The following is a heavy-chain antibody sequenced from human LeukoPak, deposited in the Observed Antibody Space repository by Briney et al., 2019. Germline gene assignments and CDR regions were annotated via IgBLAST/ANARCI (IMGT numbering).Heavy chain of an antibody. D-gene: IGHD3-9*01. CDR2: IYYSGST. J-gene: IGHJ6*04. CDR3: ARAGEYDILDGMDV. Sequence: SETLSLACTVSGGSVSSGSYYWSWIRQPPGKGLEWIGYIYYSGSTNYNPSLKSRVTISVDTSKNQFSLKLSSVTAADTAVYYCARAGEYDILDGMDVWGKGTTVTVSS. V-gene: IGHV4-61*01. CDR1: GGSVSSGSYY.